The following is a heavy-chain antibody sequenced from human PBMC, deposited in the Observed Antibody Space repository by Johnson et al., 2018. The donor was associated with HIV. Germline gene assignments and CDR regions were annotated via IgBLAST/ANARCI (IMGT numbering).Heavy chain of an antibody. Sequence: QMLLVESGGGLVQPGGSLRLSCAASGFTFSDYYMSWIRQTPGKGLEWLSYISSSASTIYYADSVKGRFTISRDNAKNSLFLQMNSLRAEDTAVYYCARCYDSSAYYYVGAFDIWGQGTMVTVSS. J-gene: IGHJ3*02. CDR1: GFTFSDYY. CDR2: ISSSASTI. CDR3: ARCYDSSAYYYVGAFDI. D-gene: IGHD3-22*01. V-gene: IGHV3-11*04.